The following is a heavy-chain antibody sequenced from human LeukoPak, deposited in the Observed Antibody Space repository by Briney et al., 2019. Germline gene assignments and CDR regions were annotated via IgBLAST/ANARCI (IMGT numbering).Heavy chain of an antibody. CDR1: GGTFSSYA. J-gene: IGHJ5*02. V-gene: IGHV1-69*04. Sequence: GASVKVSCKASGGTFSSYAISWVRQAPGQGLEWMGRIIPILGIANYAQKFQGRVTITADKSTSTAYMELSSLRSEDTAVYYCARGSRYDILTSRPFDPWGQGTLVTVSS. CDR3: ARGSRYDILTSRPFDP. CDR2: IIPILGIA. D-gene: IGHD3-9*01.